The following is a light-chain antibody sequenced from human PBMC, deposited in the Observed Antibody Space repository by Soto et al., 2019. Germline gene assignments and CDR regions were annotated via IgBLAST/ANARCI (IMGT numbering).Light chain of an antibody. CDR1: SSDVGGYNY. J-gene: IGLJ2*01. V-gene: IGLV2-14*01. CDR3: SSYTSSSTLV. Sequence: QSALTQPASVSGSPGQSITISCTETSSDVGGYNYVSWYQHHPGKAPKLMIYEVSNRPSGVSNRFSGSKSGNTASLTISGLQAEDEAAYYCSSYTSSSTLVFGGGTKLTVL. CDR2: EVS.